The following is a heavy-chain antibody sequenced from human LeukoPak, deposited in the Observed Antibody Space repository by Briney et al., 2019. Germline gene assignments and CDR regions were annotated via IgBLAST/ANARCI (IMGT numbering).Heavy chain of an antibody. CDR1: GGSISSGGYY. Sequence: SETLSLTCTVSGGSISSGGYYWSWIRQHPGKGLEWIGYIYYSGSTYYNPSLKSRVTISVDTSKNQFSLKLSSVTAADTAVYYCARDRGQLPGYFDYWGQGTLVTVSS. CDR3: ARDRGQLPGYFDY. D-gene: IGHD5-18*01. V-gene: IGHV4-31*03. CDR2: IYYSGST. J-gene: IGHJ4*02.